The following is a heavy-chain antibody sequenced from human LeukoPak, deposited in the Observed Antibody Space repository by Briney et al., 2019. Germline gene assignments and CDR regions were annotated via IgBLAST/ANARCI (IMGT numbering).Heavy chain of an antibody. CDR2: ISGSGGST. CDR1: GFTFSSYA. CDR3: AKVSGEVLRYFDWSLDAFDI. J-gene: IGHJ3*02. Sequence: GGSLRLSCAVSGFTFSSYAMSWVRQAPGKGLEWVSAISGSGGSTYYADSVKGRFTISRDNSKNTLYLQMNSLRAEDTAVYYCAKVSGEVLRYFDWSLDAFDIWGQGTMVTVSS. D-gene: IGHD3-9*01. V-gene: IGHV3-23*01.